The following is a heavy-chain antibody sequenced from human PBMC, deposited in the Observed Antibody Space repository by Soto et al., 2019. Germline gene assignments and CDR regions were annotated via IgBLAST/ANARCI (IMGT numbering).Heavy chain of an antibody. CDR2: IYYSGST. CDR1: GGSISSYC. Sequence: SETLSLTCTVSGGSISSYCWSWIRQPPGKGLEWIGYIYYSGSTNYNPSLKSRVTISVDTSKNQFSLKLSSVTAADTAVYYCAGSSGWSKPFYYWGQGTLVTVSS. D-gene: IGHD6-19*01. CDR3: AGSSGWSKPFYY. V-gene: IGHV4-59*08. J-gene: IGHJ4*02.